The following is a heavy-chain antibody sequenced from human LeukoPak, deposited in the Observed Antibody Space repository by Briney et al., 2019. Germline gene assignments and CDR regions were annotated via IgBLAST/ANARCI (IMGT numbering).Heavy chain of an antibody. Sequence: PGGSLRLSCAASGFTVSSNYMSWVRQAPGKGLEWVSAISGSGGSTYYADSVKGRFTISRDNSKNTLYLQMNSLRAEDTAVYYRAKTAITMVRGVIISGGNFCHWGQGTLGTVSS. D-gene: IGHD3-10*01. CDR1: GFTVSSNY. J-gene: IGHJ4*02. CDR3: AKTAITMVRGVIISGGNFCH. V-gene: IGHV3-23*01. CDR2: ISGSGGST.